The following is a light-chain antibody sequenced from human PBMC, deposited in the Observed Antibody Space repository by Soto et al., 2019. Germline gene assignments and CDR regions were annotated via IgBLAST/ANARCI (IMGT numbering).Light chain of an antibody. CDR3: QQYHIWPSIT. CDR2: RTS. Sequence: EIVLTQSPGTLSLSPGERATLSCRASQNVDSNYLAWYQQKPGQAPRLLMFRTSSRATGIPARFSGSGSGTEFTLTISSLQSEDFAVYYCQQYHIWPSITFGQGTRLEIK. CDR1: QNVDSN. V-gene: IGKV3-15*01. J-gene: IGKJ5*01.